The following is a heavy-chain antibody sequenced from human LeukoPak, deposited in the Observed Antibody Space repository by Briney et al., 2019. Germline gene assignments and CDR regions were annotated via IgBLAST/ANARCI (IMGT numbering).Heavy chain of an antibody. CDR2: INPNSGGT. Sequence: GASVKVSCKASGGTFSSYAISWVRQAPGQGLEWMGRINPNSGGTNYAQKFQGRVTMTRDTSISTAYMELGRLRSDDTAVYYCARGNYGSGRLFYFDYWGQGTLVTVSS. CDR1: GGTFSSYA. CDR3: ARGNYGSGRLFYFDY. D-gene: IGHD3-10*01. V-gene: IGHV1-2*06. J-gene: IGHJ4*02.